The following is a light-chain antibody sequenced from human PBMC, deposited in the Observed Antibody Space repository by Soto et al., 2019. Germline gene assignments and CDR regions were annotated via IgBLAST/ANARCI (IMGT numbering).Light chain of an antibody. Sequence: QSVLTQPPSASGTPGQRVTISCSGSSSNIGSNSVNWYQQLPGPAPKLLIYSNNQRPSGVPDRFSGSKSGTSASLAISGLQSEDEADYYCAAWDDSLNGTVFGGGTKVTVL. CDR1: SSNIGSNS. CDR2: SNN. CDR3: AAWDDSLNGTV. J-gene: IGLJ3*02. V-gene: IGLV1-44*01.